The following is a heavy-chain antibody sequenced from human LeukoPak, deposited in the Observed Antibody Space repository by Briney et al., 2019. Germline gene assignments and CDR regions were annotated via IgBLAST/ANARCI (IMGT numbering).Heavy chain of an antibody. CDR3: ARNGDDSSDYYYFDY. CDR2: INHSGST. J-gene: IGHJ4*02. Sequence: ETLSLTCAVYGGSFSGYYWSWIRQPPGKGLEWIGEINHSGSTNYNPSLKSRVTISVDTSKNQFSLKLNSVTAADTAVYYCARNGDDSSDYYYFDYWGQGTLVTVSS. V-gene: IGHV4-34*01. D-gene: IGHD3-22*01. CDR1: GGSFSGYY.